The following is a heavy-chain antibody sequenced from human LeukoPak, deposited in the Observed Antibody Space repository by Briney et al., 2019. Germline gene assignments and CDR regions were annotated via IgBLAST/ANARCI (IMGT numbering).Heavy chain of an antibody. CDR3: AKVQIAAAADYYYYYGMDV. D-gene: IGHD6-13*01. CDR1: GFTFSSYA. CDR2: ISGSGGST. J-gene: IGHJ6*02. Sequence: LAAGSLRLSCAASGFTFSSYAMSWVRQAPGKGLEWVSAISGSGGSTYYADSVKGRFTISRDNSKNTLYLQMNSLRAEDTAVYYCAKVQIAAAADYYYYYGMDVWGQGTTVTVSS. V-gene: IGHV3-23*01.